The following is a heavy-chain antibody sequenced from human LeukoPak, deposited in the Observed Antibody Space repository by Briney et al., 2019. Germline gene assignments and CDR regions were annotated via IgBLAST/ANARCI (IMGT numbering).Heavy chain of an antibody. J-gene: IGHJ5*02. CDR1: GSRFTSYW. D-gene: IGHD3-10*01. V-gene: IGHV5-51*01. Sequence: GESLKISCKGSGSRFTSYWIGWVRQMPGKGLEWMGIIYPGDSDTRYSPSFQGQVTISADKSIRTAYLQWSSLKASDTAMYYCARHGALLWFGELLSGWFDPWGQGTLVTVSS. CDR3: ARHGALLWFGELLSGWFDP. CDR2: IYPGDSDT.